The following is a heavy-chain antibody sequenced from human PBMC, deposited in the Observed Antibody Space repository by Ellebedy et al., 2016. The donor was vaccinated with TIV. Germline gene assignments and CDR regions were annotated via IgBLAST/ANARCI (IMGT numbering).Heavy chain of an antibody. CDR1: GGSISSSSYY. Sequence: GSLRLSXTVSGGSISSSSYYWGWIRQPPGKGLEWIGSIYYSGSTYYSPSLKSPVTISVDTSKNQFSLKLSSVTAADTAVYYCARHQSSSRSYYYYGMDVWGQGTTVTVSS. CDR3: ARHQSSSRSYYYYGMDV. V-gene: IGHV4-39*01. D-gene: IGHD6-6*01. J-gene: IGHJ6*02. CDR2: IYYSGST.